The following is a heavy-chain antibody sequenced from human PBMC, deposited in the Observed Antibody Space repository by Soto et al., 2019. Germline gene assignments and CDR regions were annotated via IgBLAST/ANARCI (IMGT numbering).Heavy chain of an antibody. CDR3: AKQYTVTTSHFDY. CDR2: ISGGGGTT. Sequence: GGSLRLSCAASGFTFSSYAMSWVRQAPGKGLEWVSTISGGGGTTSYADSVKGRFTISRDNSKTLYLQMNSLRAEDTAVYYCAKQYTVTTSHFDYWGQGTLVTVSS. V-gene: IGHV3-23*01. J-gene: IGHJ4*02. D-gene: IGHD4-17*01. CDR1: GFTFSSYA.